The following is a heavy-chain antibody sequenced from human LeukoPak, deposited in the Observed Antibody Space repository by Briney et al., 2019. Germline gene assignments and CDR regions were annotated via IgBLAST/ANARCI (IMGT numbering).Heavy chain of an antibody. CDR3: ARDRTPTSFDY. Sequence: GGSLRLSCAASGFTVSSNYMSWVRQAPGKGLEWVSIIYSGGSTYYANSVKGRSTISRDNSKNTLYLQMNSLRAEDTAVYYCARDRTPTSFDYWGQGTLVTVSS. CDR1: GFTVSSNY. CDR2: IYSGGST. J-gene: IGHJ4*02. V-gene: IGHV3-66*01.